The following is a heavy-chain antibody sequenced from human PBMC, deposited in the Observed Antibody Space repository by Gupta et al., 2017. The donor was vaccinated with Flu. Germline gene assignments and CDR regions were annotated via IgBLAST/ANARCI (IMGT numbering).Heavy chain of an antibody. Sequence: QVQLQESGPGLVKPSETLSLTCAVSGYSISSGYYWGWIRQPPGKGLEWIGSIYHSGSTYYNPSLKSRVTISVDTSKNQFSLKLSSVTAADTAVYYCARQHDYGDYYYYYGMDVWGQGTTVTVSS. D-gene: IGHD4-17*01. CDR1: GYSISSGYY. J-gene: IGHJ6*02. CDR3: ARQHDYGDYYYYYGMDV. CDR2: IYHSGST. V-gene: IGHV4-38-2*01.